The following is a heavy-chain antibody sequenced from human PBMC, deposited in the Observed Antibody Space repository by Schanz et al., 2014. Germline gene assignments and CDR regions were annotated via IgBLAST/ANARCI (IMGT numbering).Heavy chain of an antibody. D-gene: IGHD2-8*01. CDR2: ITTSTSYT. V-gene: IGHV3-11*06. J-gene: IGHJ3*02. CDR3: ARLGRMGAFDI. Sequence: QVQLVESGGGLVKPGGSLRLSCAASGFTFSDNFMSWIRQAPGKGLEWISYITTSTSYTNYADSVKGRFTISRDNAKKSLFLQMNILRAEDTAVYYCARLGRMGAFDIWGQGTMVTVSS. CDR1: GFTFSDNF.